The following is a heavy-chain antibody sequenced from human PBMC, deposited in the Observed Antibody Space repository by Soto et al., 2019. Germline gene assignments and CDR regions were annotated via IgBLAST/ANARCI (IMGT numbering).Heavy chain of an antibody. Sequence: GGSLRLSCAASGFTFSSYAMSWVRQAPGKGLEWVSAISGSGGSTYYADSVKGRFTISRDNSKNTLYLQMNSLRAEDTAVYYCAKDLSIVLVPAAHFDYWGQGTLVTVSS. CDR1: GFTFSSYA. V-gene: IGHV3-23*01. CDR2: ISGSGGST. J-gene: IGHJ4*02. D-gene: IGHD2-2*01. CDR3: AKDLSIVLVPAAHFDY.